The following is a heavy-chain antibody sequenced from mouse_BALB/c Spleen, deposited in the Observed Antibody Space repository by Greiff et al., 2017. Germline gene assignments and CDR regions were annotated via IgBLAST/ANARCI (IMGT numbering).Heavy chain of an antibody. CDR2: ISSGGST. Sequence: EVKLVESGGGLVKPGGSLKLSCAASGFTFSSYAMSWVRQTPEKRLEWVASISSGGSTYYPDSVKGRFTISRDNARNILYLQMSSLRSEDTAMYYCARTAYDYDEVYYAMDYWGQGTSVTVSS. V-gene: IGHV5-6-5*01. CDR3: ARTAYDYDEVYYAMDY. J-gene: IGHJ4*01. CDR1: GFTFSSYA. D-gene: IGHD2-4*01.